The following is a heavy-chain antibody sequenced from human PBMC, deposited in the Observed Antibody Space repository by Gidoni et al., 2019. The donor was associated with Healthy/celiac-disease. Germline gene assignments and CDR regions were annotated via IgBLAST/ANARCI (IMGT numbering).Heavy chain of an antibody. V-gene: IGHV3-23*01. CDR1: VFTFSSYA. CDR2: ISGSGGST. D-gene: IGHD6-13*01. Sequence: EVQLLESGGGLVQPGGSLRLSCAYSVFTFSSYAMSWVRQAPGKGLEWVSAISGSGGSTYYADSVKGRFTISRDNSKNTLYLQMNSLRAEDTAVYYCAKDLVAAALSDYWGQGTLVTVSS. CDR3: AKDLVAAALSDY. J-gene: IGHJ4*02.